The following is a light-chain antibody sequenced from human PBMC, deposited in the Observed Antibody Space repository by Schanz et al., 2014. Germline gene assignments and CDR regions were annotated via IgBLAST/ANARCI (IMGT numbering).Light chain of an antibody. CDR1: SSDVGGYNY. J-gene: IGLJ2*01. CDR3: AAWDDSLSGHVV. V-gene: IGLV2-8*01. Sequence: QSALTQPPSASGSPGQSVTISCTGTSSDVGGYNYVSWYQQHPGKAPRLIIYEVYKRPSGVPDRFSGSKSGTSASLAISGLQSEDEAAFYCAAWDDSLSGHVVFGGGTKLTVL. CDR2: EVY.